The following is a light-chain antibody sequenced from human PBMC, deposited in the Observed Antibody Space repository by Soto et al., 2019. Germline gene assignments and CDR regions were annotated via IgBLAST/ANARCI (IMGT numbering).Light chain of an antibody. CDR1: SSNIGAGYD. CDR3: QSYGSSRRV. V-gene: IGLV1-40*01. Sequence: QSVLTQPPSVSRAPGQRVTISCTGSSSNIGAGYDVHWYQQLPGTAPKLLIYGNSNRPSGVPDRFSGSKSGTSASLAITGLQDEDEADYYWQSYGSSRRVFGTGTKVTVL. CDR2: GNS. J-gene: IGLJ1*01.